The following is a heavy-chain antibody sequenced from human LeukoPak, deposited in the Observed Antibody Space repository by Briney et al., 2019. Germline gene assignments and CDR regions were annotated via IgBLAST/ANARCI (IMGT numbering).Heavy chain of an antibody. Sequence: GRSLRLSCAASGFTFRSYAMHWVRQAPGKGLEWVAAISYDGSNKYYSDSVKGRFTISRHNSKNTLYLQMNSLRAEDTAVYYCARVQDPDYGDYGELLFDYWGQGTLVTVSS. CDR2: ISYDGSNK. D-gene: IGHD4-17*01. J-gene: IGHJ4*02. CDR1: GFTFRSYA. V-gene: IGHV3-30*14. CDR3: ARVQDPDYGDYGELLFDY.